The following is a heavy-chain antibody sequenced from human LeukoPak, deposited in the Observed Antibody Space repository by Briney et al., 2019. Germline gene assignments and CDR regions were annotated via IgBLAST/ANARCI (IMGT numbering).Heavy chain of an antibody. CDR2: IYYSGST. CDR3: ARASSGQVEVDP. J-gene: IGHJ5*02. D-gene: IGHD3-22*01. Sequence: SETLSLTCTVSGGSISSGGYCWSWIRQHPGKGLEWIGYIYYSGSTYYNPSLKSRVTISVDTSKNQFSLKLSSVTAADTAVYYCARASSGQVEVDPWGQGTLVTVSS. CDR1: GGSISSGGYC. V-gene: IGHV4-31*03.